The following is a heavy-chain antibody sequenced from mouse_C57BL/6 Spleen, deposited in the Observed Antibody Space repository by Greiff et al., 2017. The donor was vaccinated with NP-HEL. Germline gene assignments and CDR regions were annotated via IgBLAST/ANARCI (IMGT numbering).Heavy chain of an antibody. CDR2: IHPNSGST. CDR3: ASRGYSTLDY. V-gene: IGHV1-64*01. J-gene: IGHJ2*01. Sequence: QVQLQQSGAELVKPGASVKLSCKASGYTFTSYWMHWVKQRPGQGLEWIGMIHPNSGSTNYNEKFKSKATLTVDKSSSTAYMQLSSLTSEDSAVYYCASRGYSTLDYWGQGTTLTVSS. CDR1: GYTFTSYW. D-gene: IGHD2-5*01.